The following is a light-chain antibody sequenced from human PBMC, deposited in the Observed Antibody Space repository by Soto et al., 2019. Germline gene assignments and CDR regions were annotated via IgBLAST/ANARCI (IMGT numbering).Light chain of an antibody. J-gene: IGLJ3*02. CDR2: EVT. CDR1: SSDVGVYNY. Sequence: QSALTQPRSVSGSPGQSVTISCTGTSSDVGVYNYVSWYQQHPGKAPKLMIYEVTKRPSGVPDRFSGSKSGNTASLTVSGLQAEDEADYYCSSHADSYNWVFGGGTKLTVL. V-gene: IGLV2-11*01. CDR3: SSHADSYNWV.